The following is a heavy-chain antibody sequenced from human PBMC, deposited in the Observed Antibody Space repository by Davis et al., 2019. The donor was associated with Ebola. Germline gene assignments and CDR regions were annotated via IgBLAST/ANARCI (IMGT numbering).Heavy chain of an antibody. CDR3: ARDFAEHWTFDY. J-gene: IGHJ4*02. V-gene: IGHV1-46*01. Sequence: ASVKVSCKASGYTFTSYYMHWVRQAPGQGLEWMGIINPRGGSTSYAQKFQGRVTMTRDTSTSTVYMELSSLRSEDTAVYYCARDFAEHWTFDYWGQGTLVTVSS. D-gene: IGHD1-1*01. CDR1: GYTFTSYY. CDR2: INPRGGST.